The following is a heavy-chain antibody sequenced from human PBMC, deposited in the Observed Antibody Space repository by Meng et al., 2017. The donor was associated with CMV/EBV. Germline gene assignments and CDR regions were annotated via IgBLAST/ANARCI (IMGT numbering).Heavy chain of an antibody. Sequence: TVSSGSYYWSWIRQPPGKELEWIGYIYYSGSTNYNPSLKSRVTISVDTSKNQFSLKLSSVTAADTAVYYCARGGEYDFWSGYDLDYWGQGTLVTVSS. V-gene: IGHV4-61*01. J-gene: IGHJ4*02. D-gene: IGHD3-3*01. CDR2: IYYSGST. CDR3: ARGGEYDFWSGYDLDY. CDR1: TVSSGSYY.